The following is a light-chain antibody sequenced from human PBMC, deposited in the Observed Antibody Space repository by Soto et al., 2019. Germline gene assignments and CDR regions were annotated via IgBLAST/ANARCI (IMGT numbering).Light chain of an antibody. CDR1: QSVSSN. CDR2: GAS. CDR3: QQRSNWPPIT. Sequence: IVMQQSPATLSLTPGESAPLSCRASQSVSSNLAWYQQKPGQAPRLLIYGASTRATGIPARFSGSGSGTEFTLTISSLEPEDFAVYYCQQRSNWPPITFGQGTRLEI. V-gene: IGKV3-15*01. J-gene: IGKJ5*01.